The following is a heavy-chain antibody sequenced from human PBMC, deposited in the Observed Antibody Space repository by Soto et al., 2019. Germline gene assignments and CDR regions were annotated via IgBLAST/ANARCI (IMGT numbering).Heavy chain of an antibody. CDR2: IIPIFGTA. Sequence: SVKVSCKASGGTFSSYAISWARQAPGQGLEWMGGIIPIFGTANYAQKFQGRVTITADGSTSTAYMELSSLRSEDTAVYYCARASTMVRGVIYSHYYYGMDVWGQGTTVTVSS. CDR1: GGTFSSYA. D-gene: IGHD3-10*01. V-gene: IGHV1-69*13. CDR3: ARASTMVRGVIYSHYYYGMDV. J-gene: IGHJ6*02.